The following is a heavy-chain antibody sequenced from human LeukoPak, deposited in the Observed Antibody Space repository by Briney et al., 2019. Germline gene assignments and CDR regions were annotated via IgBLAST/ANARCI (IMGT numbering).Heavy chain of an antibody. V-gene: IGHV3-23*01. D-gene: IGHD6-6*01. Sequence: PGGSLRLSCAASGFTFSSYAMSWVRQAPGKGLGWVSAISGSGGSTYYADSVKGRFTISRDNSKNTLYLQMNSLRAEDTAVYYCAKDWGVSSSSCFDYWGQGTLVTVSS. CDR1: GFTFSSYA. CDR3: AKDWGVSSSSCFDY. J-gene: IGHJ4*02. CDR2: ISGSGGST.